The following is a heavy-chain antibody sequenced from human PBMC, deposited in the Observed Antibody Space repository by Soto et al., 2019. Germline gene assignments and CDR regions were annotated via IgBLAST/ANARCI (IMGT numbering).Heavy chain of an antibody. CDR1: GYTLTTYG. D-gene: IGHD2-8*02. V-gene: IGHV1-46*01. J-gene: IGHJ3*02. CDR3: AREAPSTGAFDI. CDR2: IFPNGDRT. Sequence: ASVKVSCKASGYTLTTYGVSWVRQAPGQGLEWMGVIFPNGDRTSYAQSFQGRVTMTRDTSTSTDQMELSSLTCEDTAVYFCAREAPSTGAFDIWGQGTMVTVSS.